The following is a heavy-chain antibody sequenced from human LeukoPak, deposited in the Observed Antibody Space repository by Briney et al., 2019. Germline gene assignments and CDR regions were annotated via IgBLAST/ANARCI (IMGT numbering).Heavy chain of an antibody. V-gene: IGHV1-8*01. CDR2: MNPNSGNT. J-gene: IGHJ6*02. CDR3: ARGRSLYGMDV. Sequence: ASAKVSCKASGYTFTSYDINWVRQATGQGLEWMGWMNPNSGNTGYAQKFQGRVTMTRNTSISTAYTELSSLRSEDTAVYYCARGRSLYGMDVWGQGTTVTVSS. CDR1: GYTFTSYD.